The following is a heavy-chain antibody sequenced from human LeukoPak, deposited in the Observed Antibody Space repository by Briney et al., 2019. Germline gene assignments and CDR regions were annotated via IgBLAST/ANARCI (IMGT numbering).Heavy chain of an antibody. V-gene: IGHV1-46*01. D-gene: IGHD5-24*01. CDR3: ARDRRDFSNFYYFDY. CDR2: VNPNDGTT. Sequence: ASVKVSCKASGYTFTGYYMHWVRQAPGQGLQWVGIVNPNDGTTHYAQKFQGRVTMTRDMSTTTVYMELSSLRFDDTAVYYCARDRRDFSNFYYFDYWGQGTLVTVSS. J-gene: IGHJ4*02. CDR1: GYTFTGYY.